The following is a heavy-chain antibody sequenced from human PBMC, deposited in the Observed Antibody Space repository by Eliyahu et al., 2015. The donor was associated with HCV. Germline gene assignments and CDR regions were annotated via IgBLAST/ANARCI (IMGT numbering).Heavy chain of an antibody. CDR1: GFPLWSYG. CDR3: ASLMTTETTPGY. D-gene: IGHD4-17*01. CDR2: VSSSSSYI. Sequence: EVQLVESGGGLVKPGGSLRLSCVASGFPLWSYGMSWVRQAPGKGLEWVASVSSSSSYIYYADSVKGRFTISRDNAKDSLYLQMNSLRVEDTAVYYCASLMTTETTPGYWGQGTLVTVSS. J-gene: IGHJ4*02. V-gene: IGHV3-21*02.